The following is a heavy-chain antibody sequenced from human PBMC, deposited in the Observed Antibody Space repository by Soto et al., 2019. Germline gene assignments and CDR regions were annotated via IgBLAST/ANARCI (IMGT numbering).Heavy chain of an antibody. CDR2: IYYSGST. CDR3: ARDAGNYGDYRPGYAYYGLDV. D-gene: IGHD4-17*01. Sequence: QVQLQESGPGLVKPSQTLSLTCTVSGGSISSGGYYWSWIRQHPGKGLEWIGYIYYSGSTYYNPSLTSRGIISHNQSNNLFSLKLTSLTAADRPVYYCARDAGNYGDYRPGYAYYGLDVWGQGTTVPVSS. J-gene: IGHJ6*02. V-gene: IGHV4-31*03. CDR1: GGSISSGGYY.